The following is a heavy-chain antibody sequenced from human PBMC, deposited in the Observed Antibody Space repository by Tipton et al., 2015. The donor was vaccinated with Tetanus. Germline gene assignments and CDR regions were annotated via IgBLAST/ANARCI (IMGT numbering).Heavy chain of an antibody. Sequence: TLSLTCTVSGGSISSYYWSWIRQPPGKGLEWIGYIYYSGSTNYNPSLKSRVTISVDTSKNQFSLKLSPVTAADTAVYYCARGISSGYPYDAFDIWGQGTMVTVSS. CDR1: GGSISSYY. D-gene: IGHD3-22*01. CDR2: IYYSGST. J-gene: IGHJ3*02. V-gene: IGHV4-59*01. CDR3: ARGISSGYPYDAFDI.